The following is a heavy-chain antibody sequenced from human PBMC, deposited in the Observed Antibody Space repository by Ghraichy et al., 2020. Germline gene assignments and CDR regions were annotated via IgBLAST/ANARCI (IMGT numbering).Heavy chain of an antibody. D-gene: IGHD3-22*01. CDR3: AKILYYDSSGPIDY. J-gene: IGHJ4*02. CDR2: ISGSGGNT. CDR1: GFTFSNYA. Sequence: GGSLRLSCAASGFTFSNYAMNWVRQAPGKGLEWVSAISGSGGNTYYADSVKGRFTISRDNSKNTLYLQMNSLRAEDTAVYYCAKILYYDSSGPIDYWGQGTLVTVSS. V-gene: IGHV3-23*01.